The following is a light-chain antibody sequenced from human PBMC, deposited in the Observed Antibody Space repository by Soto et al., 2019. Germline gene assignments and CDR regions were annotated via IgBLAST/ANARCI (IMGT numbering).Light chain of an antibody. CDR3: CSHAGSYTWV. Sequence: QSALTQPRSVSGSPGQSVTISCTGTSSDVGGYNYVSWYQEHPGKAPKLMIYDVTKRPSGVPDRFSGSKSGNTASLTISGLQAEDEADYYCCSHAGSYTWVFGGGTKLT. CDR2: DVT. V-gene: IGLV2-11*01. J-gene: IGLJ3*02. CDR1: SSDVGGYNY.